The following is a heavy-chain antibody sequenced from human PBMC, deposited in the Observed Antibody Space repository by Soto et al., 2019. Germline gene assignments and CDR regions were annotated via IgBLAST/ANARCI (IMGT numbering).Heavy chain of an antibody. V-gene: IGHV3-11*06. CDR3: ARDRGYDPFHY. D-gene: IGHD5-12*01. J-gene: IGHJ4*02. Sequence: QVQLVEPGGGLVKPGGSLRLSCAASGFTFSDYYMSWIRQAPGKGLEWVSYISSSSSYTNYADSVKGRFTISRDNAKNSLYLQMNSLRAEDTAVYYCARDRGYDPFHYWGQGTLVTVSS. CDR2: ISSSSSYT. CDR1: GFTFSDYY.